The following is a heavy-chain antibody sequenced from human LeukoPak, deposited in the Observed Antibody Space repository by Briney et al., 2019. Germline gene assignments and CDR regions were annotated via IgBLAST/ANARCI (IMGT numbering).Heavy chain of an antibody. J-gene: IGHJ4*02. D-gene: IGHD3-3*01. CDR2: IWYDGSNK. Sequence: GGSLRLSCAASGFTFSSYGMHWVRQAPGKGLEWVAVIWYDGSNKYYADSAKGRFTISRDNSKNTLYLQMNSLRAEDTAVYYCARDPYDFWSGYYFDYWGQGTLVTVSS. CDR3: ARDPYDFWSGYYFDY. V-gene: IGHV3-33*01. CDR1: GFTFSSYG.